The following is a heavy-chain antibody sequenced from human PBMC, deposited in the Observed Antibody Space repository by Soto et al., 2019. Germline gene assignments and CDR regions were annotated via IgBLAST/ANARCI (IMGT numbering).Heavy chain of an antibody. D-gene: IGHD2-2*02. Sequence: GESLKISCKGSGYSFTSYCISWVRQMPGKGLEWMGRIDPSDSYTNYSPSFQGHVTISADKSISTAYLQWSSLKASDTAMYYCARGAVRRYCSSTSCYSYYGMDVWGQGTTVTVYS. CDR2: IDPSDSYT. V-gene: IGHV5-10-1*01. J-gene: IGHJ6*02. CDR3: ARGAVRRYCSSTSCYSYYGMDV. CDR1: GYSFTSYC.